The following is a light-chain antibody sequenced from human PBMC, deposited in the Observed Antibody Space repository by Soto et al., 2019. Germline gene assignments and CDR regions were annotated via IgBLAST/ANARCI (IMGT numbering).Light chain of an antibody. CDR2: EVS. CDR3: SSYTGSSINTVV. V-gene: IGLV2-14*01. CDR1: SSDVGKYSY. J-gene: IGLJ2*01. Sequence: QSALTQPASVSGSPGQSITISCTGTSSDVGKYSYVSWYQQHPAKAPKLMIFEVSNRPSGVSNRFSGSKSGNTASLTIYGLQAEDEADYYCSSYTGSSINTVVFGGGTKVTVL.